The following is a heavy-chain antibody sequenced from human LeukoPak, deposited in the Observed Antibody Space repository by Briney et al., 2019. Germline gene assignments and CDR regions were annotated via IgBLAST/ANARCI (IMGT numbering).Heavy chain of an antibody. V-gene: IGHV2-70*11. CDR1: GFSLSTSGMC. CDR3: ARIRVVAATGNAFDI. Sequence: VSGPTLVNPTQTLTLTCTFSGFSLSTSGMCVSWLRQPPGKALEWLARIDWDDDKYYSTSLKTRLTISKDTSKNQVVLTMTNMDPVDTATYYCARIRVVAATGNAFDIWGQGTMVTVSS. D-gene: IGHD2-15*01. J-gene: IGHJ3*02. CDR2: IDWDDDK.